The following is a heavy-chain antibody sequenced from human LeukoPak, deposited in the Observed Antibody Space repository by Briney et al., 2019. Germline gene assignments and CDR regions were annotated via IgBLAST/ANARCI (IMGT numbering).Heavy chain of an antibody. J-gene: IGHJ6*03. CDR2: IIPIFGTA. V-gene: IGHV1-69*01. D-gene: IGHD5-18*01. CDR3: ARGYSYGPYYYYYYMDV. Sequence: ASAKVSCKASGGTFSSYAISWVRQAPGQGLEWMGGIIPIFGTANYAQKFQGRVTITADESTSTAYMELSSLRSEDTAVYYCARGYSYGPYYYYYYMDVWGKGTTVTVSS. CDR1: GGTFSSYA.